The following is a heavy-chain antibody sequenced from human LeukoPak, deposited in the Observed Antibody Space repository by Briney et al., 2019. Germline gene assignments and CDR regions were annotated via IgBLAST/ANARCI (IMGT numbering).Heavy chain of an antibody. Sequence: PSETLSLTCAVYGGSFSGYYWSWIRQPPGKGLEWIGEINHSGSTNYNPSLKSRVTISVDTSKNQFSLKLSSVTAADTAVYYCARDVVVPAALYYYYYYGMDVWGQGTTATVSS. V-gene: IGHV4-34*01. CDR2: INHSGST. CDR1: GGSFSGYY. J-gene: IGHJ6*02. D-gene: IGHD2-2*01. CDR3: ARDVVVPAALYYYYYYGMDV.